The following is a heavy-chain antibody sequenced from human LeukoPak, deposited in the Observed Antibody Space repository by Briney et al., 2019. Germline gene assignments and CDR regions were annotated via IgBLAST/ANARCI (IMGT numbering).Heavy chain of an antibody. CDR1: GGSISSSSYY. D-gene: IGHD3-3*01. CDR2: IYYSGST. J-gene: IGHJ6*03. CDR3: ARDRYDFWSGYYKGWGYYYYYYYMDV. Sequence: SETLSLTCTVSGGSISSSSYYWGWIRQPPGKGLEWIGSIYYSGSTYYNPSLKSRVTISVDTSKNQFSLKLSSVTAADTAVYYCARDRYDFWSGYYKGWGYYYYYYYMDVWGKGTTVTVSS. V-gene: IGHV4-39*07.